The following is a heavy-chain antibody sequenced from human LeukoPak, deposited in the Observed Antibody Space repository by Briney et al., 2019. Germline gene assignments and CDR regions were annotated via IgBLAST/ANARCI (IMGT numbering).Heavy chain of an antibody. CDR2: INPDGSQG. CDR3: ARDPAYGALDI. CDR1: GFTFSNSY. J-gene: IGHJ3*02. Sequence: AGGSLRLSCEASGFTFSNSYMSWVRQAPGKGLEWVAIINPDGSQGSCVDSVKGRFAISRDNALNSLFLQMNSLSAEDTAVYYCARDPAYGALDIWGQGTTVTVSS. D-gene: IGHD2-21*01. V-gene: IGHV3-7*01.